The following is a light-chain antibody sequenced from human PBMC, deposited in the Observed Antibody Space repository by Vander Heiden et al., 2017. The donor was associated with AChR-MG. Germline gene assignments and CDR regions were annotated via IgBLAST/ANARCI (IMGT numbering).Light chain of an antibody. Sequence: QSALPQPRPVSGSPRQSITISCTGTSSDVGGYDYVSWYQQHPGKAPRLLIYDVSKRPSGVPERFSGSKSGNTASLTISGLQADDEADYYCCSYAGRFGEVFGGGTTVTVL. J-gene: IGLJ2*01. CDR1: SSDVGGYDY. V-gene: IGLV2-11*01. CDR3: CSYAGRFGEV. CDR2: DVS.